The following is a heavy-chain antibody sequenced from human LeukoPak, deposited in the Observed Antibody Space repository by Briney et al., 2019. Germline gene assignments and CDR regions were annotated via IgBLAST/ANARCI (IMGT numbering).Heavy chain of an antibody. CDR2: ISSSGSTI. Sequence: GGSLRLSCAASGFTFSSYEMNWVRQAPGKGLEWVSYISSSGSTIYYADSVKGRFTISRDNAKNSLYLQMNSLRAEDTAVYYRARQDTAMVLYYYGMDVWGQGTTVTVSS. CDR1: GFTFSSYE. D-gene: IGHD5-18*01. CDR3: ARQDTAMVLYYYGMDV. J-gene: IGHJ6*02. V-gene: IGHV3-48*03.